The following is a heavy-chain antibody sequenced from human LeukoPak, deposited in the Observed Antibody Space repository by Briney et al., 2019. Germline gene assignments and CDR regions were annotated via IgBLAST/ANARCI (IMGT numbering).Heavy chain of an antibody. CDR3: ARVRGHSSSWAGPFDP. V-gene: IGHV4-30-2*01. CDR2: IYHSGST. J-gene: IGHJ5*02. D-gene: IGHD6-13*01. CDR1: GGSISSGGYS. Sequence: PSETLSLTCAVSGGSISSGGYSWSWIRQPPGKGLEWIGYIYHSGSTYYNPSLKSRVTISVDRSKNQFSLKLSSVTAADTAVYYCARVRGHSSSWAGPFDPWGQGTLVTVS.